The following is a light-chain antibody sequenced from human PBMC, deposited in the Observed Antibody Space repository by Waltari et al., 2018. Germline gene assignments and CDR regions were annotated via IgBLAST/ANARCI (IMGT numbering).Light chain of an antibody. CDR1: QSVISN. CDR3: QQYNNWPPWT. V-gene: IGKV3-15*01. CDR2: GAS. Sequence: CRASQSVISNVAWYQQKPGQAPRLLIYGASTRATGIPARFSGSGSGTEFTLTISSLQSEDFAVYYCQQYNNWPPWTFGQGTKVEIK. J-gene: IGKJ1*01.